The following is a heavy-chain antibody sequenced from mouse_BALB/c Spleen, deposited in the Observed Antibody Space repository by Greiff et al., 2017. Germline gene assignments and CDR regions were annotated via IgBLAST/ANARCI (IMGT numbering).Heavy chain of an antibody. CDR3: AREGLRLRDYYAMDY. CDR2: ISYDGSN. CDR1: GYSITSGYY. Sequence: EVKLMESGPGLVKPSQSLSLTCSVTGYSITSGYYWNWLRQFPGNKLEWMGYISYDGSNNYNPSLKNRISITRDTSKNQFFLKLNSVTTEDTATYYCAREGLRLRDYYAMDYWGQGTSVTVSS. D-gene: IGHD1-2*01. J-gene: IGHJ4*01. V-gene: IGHV3-6*02.